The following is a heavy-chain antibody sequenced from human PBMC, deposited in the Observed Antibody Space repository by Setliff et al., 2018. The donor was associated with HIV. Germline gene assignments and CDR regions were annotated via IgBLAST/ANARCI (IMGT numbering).Heavy chain of an antibody. J-gene: IGHJ6*03. CDR1: GDTFSSYA. CDR3: ASAYDYYMDV. V-gene: IGHV1-69*10. Sequence: EASVKVSCKASGDTFSSYAISWVRQAPGQGLEWMGGIIPILGMAKYTQKFQGRVTITADKSTSTAYMELSSLKSEDTAVYYCASAYDYYMDVWGKGTTVTVSS. CDR2: IIPILGMA.